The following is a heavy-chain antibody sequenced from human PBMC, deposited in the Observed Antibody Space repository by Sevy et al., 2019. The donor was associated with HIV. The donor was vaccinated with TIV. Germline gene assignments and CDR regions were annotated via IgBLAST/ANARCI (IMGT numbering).Heavy chain of an antibody. V-gene: IGHV4-61*01. Sequence: SETLSLTCTVSGGSVSSGSYYWSWIRQPPGKGLEWIGYIYYSGSTNYNPSLKSRVTISVDTSKNQFSLKLSSVTAADTAMYYCARAYGSGSSLSAYFDYWGQGTLVTVSS. J-gene: IGHJ4*02. CDR2: IYYSGST. D-gene: IGHD3-10*01. CDR1: GGSVSSGSYY. CDR3: ARAYGSGSSLSAYFDY.